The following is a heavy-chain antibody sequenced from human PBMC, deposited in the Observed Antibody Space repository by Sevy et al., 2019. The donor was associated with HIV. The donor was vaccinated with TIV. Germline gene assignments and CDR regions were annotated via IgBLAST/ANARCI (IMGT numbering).Heavy chain of an antibody. CDR1: GFTFSSSS. Sequence: GGSLRLSCAASGFTFSSSSMHWVRQAPGKGLEWVAVTSYDGSHKYYADSVKGRFTISRDNSEHTVYLEMNSLRVEDTAFYFCAGGGGLHLRLYYFDFWGQGTLVTVSS. V-gene: IGHV3-30-3*01. CDR3: AGGGGLHLRLYYFDF. CDR2: TSYDGSHK. J-gene: IGHJ4*02. D-gene: IGHD3-16*01.